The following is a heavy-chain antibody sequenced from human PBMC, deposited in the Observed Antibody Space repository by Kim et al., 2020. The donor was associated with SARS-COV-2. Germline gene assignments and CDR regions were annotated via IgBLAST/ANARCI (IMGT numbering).Heavy chain of an antibody. V-gene: IGHV3-30*04. J-gene: IGHJ4*02. CDR2: ISYDGSNK. CDR3: ARGSIAARPGVDY. CDR1: GFTFSSYA. Sequence: GGSLRLSCAASGFTFSSYAMHWVRQAPGKGLEWVAVISYDGSNKYYVDSVKGQFTISRDNSKNTLYLQMNSLRAEDTAVYYCARGSIAARPGVDYWGQGTLVTVSS. D-gene: IGHD6-6*01.